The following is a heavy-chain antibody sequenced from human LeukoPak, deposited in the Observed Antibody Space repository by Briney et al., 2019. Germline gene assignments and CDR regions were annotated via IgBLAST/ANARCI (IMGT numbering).Heavy chain of an antibody. D-gene: IGHD6-19*01. CDR1: GGSISSSSYY. Sequence: PSETLSLTCTVSGGSISSSSYYWGWIRQPPGKWLEWIGSIYYSGSTYYNPSLKSRVTISVDTSKNQFSLKLSSVAAADTAVYYCASSPGVAGTIWGQGTLVTVSS. J-gene: IGHJ4*02. V-gene: IGHV4-39*01. CDR2: IYYSGST. CDR3: ASSPGVAGTI.